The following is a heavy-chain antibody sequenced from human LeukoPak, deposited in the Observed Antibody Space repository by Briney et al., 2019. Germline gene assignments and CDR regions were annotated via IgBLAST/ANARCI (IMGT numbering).Heavy chain of an antibody. CDR1: AFSDKSNY. J-gene: IGHJ4*02. V-gene: IGHV3-53*01. D-gene: IGHD2-8*02. CDR2: SYSGGST. Sequence: PGGSMRLSCVASAFSDKSNYMSWVRQAPGKGLEWVSVSYSGGSTYYEDSVKGRFTVSSDVSKNTLYLQMNNLRGEDKAVYYCASRHCSGENCYAGPLDFWGQGIQVTVSS. CDR3: ASRHCSGENCYAGPLDF.